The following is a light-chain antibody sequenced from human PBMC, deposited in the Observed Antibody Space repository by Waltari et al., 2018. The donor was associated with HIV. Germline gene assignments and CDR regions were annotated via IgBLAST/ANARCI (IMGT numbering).Light chain of an antibody. V-gene: IGKV3-15*01. CDR1: YSVAGN. CDR3: QQYNHCPRT. CDR2: DAS. J-gene: IGKJ1*01. Sequence: EIVMTQSQATLSVSLGEKATLSCKASYSVAGNLAWYQQKPGQAPRLLIHDASTRAAGIPARFSGSGSGTEFSLSISSLQSEDSAIYYCQQYNHCPRTFGQGTKVEIK.